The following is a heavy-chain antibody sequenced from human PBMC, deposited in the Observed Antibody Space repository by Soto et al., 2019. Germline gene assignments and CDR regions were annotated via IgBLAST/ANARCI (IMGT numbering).Heavy chain of an antibody. Sequence: QVQLVQSGGGVVQPGRSLRLSCAASGFTFSSYGMQWVRQAPDKGLEWVAVISYDGSNKYYADSVKGRFTISRDNSKNTLYLQMISLRAEDTAVYYCAKDLLIVRYDDYFDYWGQGTLVTVSS. CDR3: AKDLLIVRYDDYFDY. V-gene: IGHV3-30*18. CDR1: GFTFSSYG. CDR2: ISYDGSNK. D-gene: IGHD3-3*01. J-gene: IGHJ4*02.